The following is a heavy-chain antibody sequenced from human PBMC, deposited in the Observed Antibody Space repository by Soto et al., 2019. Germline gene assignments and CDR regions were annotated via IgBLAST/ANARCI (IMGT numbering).Heavy chain of an antibody. J-gene: IGHJ4*02. CDR2: IYYSGST. V-gene: IGHV4-59*12. D-gene: IGHD3-10*01. Sequence: SETLSLTCTVFGGSISSYYWSWIRQPPGKGLEWIGYIYYSGSTYYNPSLKSRVTISVDTSKNQFSLKLSSVTAADTAVYYCARVWFGEKQFDYWGQGTLVTVSS. CDR1: GGSISSYY. CDR3: ARVWFGEKQFDY.